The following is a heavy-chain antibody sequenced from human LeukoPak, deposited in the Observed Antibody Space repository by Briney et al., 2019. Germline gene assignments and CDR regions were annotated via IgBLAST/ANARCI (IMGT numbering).Heavy chain of an antibody. CDR1: GFTFSSYS. D-gene: IGHD2-15*01. Sequence: GGSLRLSCAASGFTFSSYSMNWVRQAPGKGLDWVAVISYDGSNKYYADSVKGRFTISRDNSKNTLYLQMNSLRAEDTAVYYCAKGRVSGVVVAATDYWGQGTLVTVSS. V-gene: IGHV3-30*18. CDR3: AKGRVSGVVVAATDY. J-gene: IGHJ4*02. CDR2: ISYDGSNK.